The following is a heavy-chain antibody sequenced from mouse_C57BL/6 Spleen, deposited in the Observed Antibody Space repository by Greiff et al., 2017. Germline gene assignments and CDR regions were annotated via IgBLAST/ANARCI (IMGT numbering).Heavy chain of an antibody. CDR3: ARDYYGSSVDY. CDR2: IYPGDGDT. CDR1: GYAFSSSW. V-gene: IGHV1-82*01. D-gene: IGHD1-1*01. Sequence: VQLQQSGPELVKPGASVKISCTASGYAFSSSWMNWVKQRPGKGLEWIGRIYPGDGDTTYNGKFKGKATLTADKSSSTAYMQLSSLTSEDSAVYFCARDYYGSSVDYWGQGTTRTVSS. J-gene: IGHJ2*01.